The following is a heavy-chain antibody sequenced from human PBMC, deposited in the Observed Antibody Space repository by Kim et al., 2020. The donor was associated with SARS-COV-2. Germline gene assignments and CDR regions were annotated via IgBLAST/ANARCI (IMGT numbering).Heavy chain of an antibody. D-gene: IGHD3-10*01. Sequence: GGSLRLSCAASGFTVSSNYMSWVRQAPGKGLEWVSVIYSGGSTYYADSVKGRFTISRDNSKNTLYLQMNSLRAEDTAVYYCARDRIWDRGVMVAFDIWGQGTMVTVST. CDR1: GFTVSSNY. J-gene: IGHJ3*02. V-gene: IGHV3-53*01. CDR3: ARDRIWDRGVMVAFDI. CDR2: IYSGGST.